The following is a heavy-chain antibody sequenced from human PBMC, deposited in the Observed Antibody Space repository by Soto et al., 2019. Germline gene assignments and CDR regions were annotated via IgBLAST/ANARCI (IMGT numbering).Heavy chain of an antibody. Sequence: QVQLVQSGAEVKKPGASVKVSCKASGYTFTSYAMHWVRQAPGQRLEWMGWINAGNGNPKYSQKFQGRVTITRDTPASTAYMELSNLRSEDTAVYYCAREVGYIVVVPAAIHYYYYGMDVWGQGTTVTVSS. CDR3: AREVGYIVVVPAAIHYYYYGMDV. CDR1: GYTFTSYA. J-gene: IGHJ6*02. V-gene: IGHV1-3*01. CDR2: INAGNGNP. D-gene: IGHD2-2*01.